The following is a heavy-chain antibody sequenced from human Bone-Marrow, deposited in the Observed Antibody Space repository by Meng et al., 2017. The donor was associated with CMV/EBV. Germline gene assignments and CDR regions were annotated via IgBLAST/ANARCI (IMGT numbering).Heavy chain of an antibody. CDR2: ISSSGSTI. Sequence: GGSLRLSCAASGFTFSSYEMNWVRQAPGKGLEWVSYISSSGSTIYYADSVKGRFTISRDNAKNSLYLQMNSLRAEDTAVYYCAKVGFQLLSFDYWGQGTLVTVSS. CDR3: AKVGFQLLSFDY. D-gene: IGHD2-2*01. CDR1: GFTFSSYE. J-gene: IGHJ4*02. V-gene: IGHV3-48*03.